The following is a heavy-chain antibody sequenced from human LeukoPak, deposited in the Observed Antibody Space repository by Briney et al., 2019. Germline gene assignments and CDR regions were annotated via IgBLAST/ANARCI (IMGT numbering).Heavy chain of an antibody. D-gene: IGHD3-10*01. CDR1: GFTFSSYA. V-gene: IGHV3-23*01. CDR3: AKEFTMVRGVIADAFDI. CDR2: ISGSGGST. J-gene: IGHJ3*02. Sequence: GGSLRLSCAASGFTFSSYAMSWVRQAPGKGLEWVSAISGSGGSTYYADSVKGRFTISRDNSKNTLYLQMNSLRAEDTAVYYCAKEFTMVRGVIADAFDIWGQGTMVTVSS.